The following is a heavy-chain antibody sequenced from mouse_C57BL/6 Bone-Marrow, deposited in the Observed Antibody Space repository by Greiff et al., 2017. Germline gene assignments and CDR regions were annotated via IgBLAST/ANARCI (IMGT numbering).Heavy chain of an antibody. CDR2: IDPENGDT. J-gene: IGHJ3*01. Sequence: EVQLQQSGAELVRPGASVKLSCTASGFNIKDDYMHWVKQRPEQGLEWIGWIDPENGDTEYASKFQGKATITADTSSNTAYLQLSSLTSEDTAVYYCTTYHLGGFAYWDQGNRITVS. CDR3: TTYHLGGFAY. V-gene: IGHV14-4*01. D-gene: IGHD3-1*01. CDR1: GFNIKDDY.